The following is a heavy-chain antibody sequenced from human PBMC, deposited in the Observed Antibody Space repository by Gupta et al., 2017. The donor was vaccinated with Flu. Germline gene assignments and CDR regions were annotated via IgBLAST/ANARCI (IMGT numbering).Heavy chain of an antibody. V-gene: IGHV4-59*01. Sequence: PPGKGLEWIGYIYYSGSTNYNPSLKSRVTISVDTSKNQFSLKLSSVTAADTAVYYCARDGCSGGSCYAWFDPWGQGTLVTVSS. J-gene: IGHJ5*02. CDR3: ARDGCSGGSCYAWFDP. D-gene: IGHD2-15*01. CDR2: IYYSGST.